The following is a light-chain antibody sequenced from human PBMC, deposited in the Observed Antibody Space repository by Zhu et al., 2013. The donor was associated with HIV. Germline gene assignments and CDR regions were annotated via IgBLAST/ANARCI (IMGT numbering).Light chain of an antibody. CDR2: AAS. CDR3: QQYKTYSWT. Sequence: AIQMTQSPSSLSASVGDRVTITCRASQGIRNDLGWYQQKPGKAPKLLIYAASSLQSGVPSRFSGSGSGTEFTLTISSLQPDDFATYYCQQYKTYSWTFGQGTKVEIK. V-gene: IGKV1-6*01. J-gene: IGKJ1*01. CDR1: QGIRND.